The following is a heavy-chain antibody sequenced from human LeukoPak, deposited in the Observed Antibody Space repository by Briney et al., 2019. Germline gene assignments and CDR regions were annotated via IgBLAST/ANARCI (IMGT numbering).Heavy chain of an antibody. CDR1: GYTFTSYG. CDR2: ISAYNGNT. Sequence: ASVKVSCKASGYTFTSYGISWVRQAPGQGLEWMGWISAYNGNTNYAQKHQGRVTMTTDTSTSTAYRELRSLRSDDTAVYYCARDLTYGEVTWFDPWGQGTLVTVSS. CDR3: ARDLTYGEVTWFDP. D-gene: IGHD2-8*01. V-gene: IGHV1-18*01. J-gene: IGHJ5*02.